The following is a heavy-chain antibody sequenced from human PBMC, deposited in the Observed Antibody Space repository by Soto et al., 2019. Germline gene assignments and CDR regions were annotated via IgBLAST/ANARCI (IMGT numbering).Heavy chain of an antibody. Sequence: GGSLRLSCAASGFTFRTYGMHWVRQAPGEGLEWVAFISDDGSQKYYGDSVKGRFTISRDNSKNTLSLRMISLRTEDTSVYYCAKEAPGGWHFFDTWGQGTLVTVSS. CDR3: AKEAPGGWHFFDT. D-gene: IGHD6-19*01. CDR2: ISDDGSQK. J-gene: IGHJ4*02. V-gene: IGHV3-30*18. CDR1: GFTFRTYG.